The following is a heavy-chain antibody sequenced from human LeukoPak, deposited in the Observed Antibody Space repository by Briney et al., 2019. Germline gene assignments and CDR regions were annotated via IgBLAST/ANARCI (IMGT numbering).Heavy chain of an antibody. CDR1: GGTFSSYA. D-gene: IGHD3-22*01. CDR3: ARARYYYDSSGYYSFDY. Sequence: GSSVKVSCEASGGTFSSYAISWVRQAPGQGLEWMGGIIPIFGTANYAQKFQGRVTITADESTSTAYMELSSLRSEDTAVYYCARARYYYDSSGYYSFDYWGQGTLVTVSS. CDR2: IIPIFGTA. V-gene: IGHV1-69*01. J-gene: IGHJ4*02.